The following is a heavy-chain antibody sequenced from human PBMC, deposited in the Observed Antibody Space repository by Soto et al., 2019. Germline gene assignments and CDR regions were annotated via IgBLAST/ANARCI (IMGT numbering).Heavy chain of an antibody. Sequence: SVKVSCKASGGTLSSYAISWVRQAPGQGLEWMGGIIPIFGTASYAQKFQGRVTITADESTSTAYMELSSLRSEDTAVYYCASSYDILTGYLPSPYYFDYWGQGTLVTVSS. CDR2: IIPIFGTA. CDR1: GGTLSSYA. CDR3: ASSYDILTGYLPSPYYFDY. D-gene: IGHD3-9*01. J-gene: IGHJ4*02. V-gene: IGHV1-69*13.